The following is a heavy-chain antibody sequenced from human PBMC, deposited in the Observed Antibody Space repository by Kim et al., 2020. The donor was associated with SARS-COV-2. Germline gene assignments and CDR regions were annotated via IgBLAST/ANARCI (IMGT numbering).Heavy chain of an antibody. CDR2: INAGNGNT. CDR1: GYTFTSYA. CDR3: AREGVGYYYDSSGYLPFDY. Sequence: ASVKVSCKASGYTFTSYAMHWVRQAPGQRLEWMGWINAGNGNTKYSQKFQGRVTITRDTSASTAYMELSSLRSEDTAVYYCAREGVGYYYDSSGYLPFDYWGQGTLVTVSS. D-gene: IGHD3-22*01. V-gene: IGHV1-3*01. J-gene: IGHJ4*02.